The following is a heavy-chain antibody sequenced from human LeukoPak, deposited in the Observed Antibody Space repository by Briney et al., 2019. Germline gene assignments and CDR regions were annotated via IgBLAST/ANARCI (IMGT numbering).Heavy chain of an antibody. CDR1: GYSFTSYW. D-gene: IGHD5-24*01. V-gene: IGHV5-51*01. CDR2: IYPGDSDT. Sequence: GESLKISCKGSGYSFTSYWIGWVRQMPGKGLEWMGIIYPGDSDTRYSPSFQGQVTISADKSISTAYLQWSSLKASDTAMYYCARLGGRDGYNSPFDYWGQGTLVTVSS. CDR3: ARLGGRDGYNSPFDY. J-gene: IGHJ4*02.